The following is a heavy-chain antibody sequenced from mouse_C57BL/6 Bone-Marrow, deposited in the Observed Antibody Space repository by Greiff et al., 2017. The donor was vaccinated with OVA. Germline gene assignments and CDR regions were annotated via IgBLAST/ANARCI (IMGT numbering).Heavy chain of an antibody. CDR1: GYTFTSYW. CDR2: IDPSDSYT. Sequence: QVQLKQPGAELVMPGASVKLSCKASGYTFTSYWMHWVKQRPGQGLEWIGEIDPSDSYTNYNQKFKGKSTLTVDKSSSTAYMQLSSLTSEDSAVYYCAREGGYDGYYFDYWGQGTTLTVSS. J-gene: IGHJ2*01. CDR3: AREGGYDGYYFDY. V-gene: IGHV1-69*01. D-gene: IGHD2-2*01.